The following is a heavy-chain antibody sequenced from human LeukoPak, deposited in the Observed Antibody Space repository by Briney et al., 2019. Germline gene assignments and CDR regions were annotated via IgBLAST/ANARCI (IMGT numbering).Heavy chain of an antibody. J-gene: IGHJ4*02. V-gene: IGHV4-31*03. Sequence: SETLSLTRTVSGGSISSGGYYWSWIRQHPGKGLEWIGYIYYSGSTYYNPSLKSRVTISVDTSKNQFSLKLSSVTAADTAVYYCARIPHCSSTSCYGVGEDYWGQGTLVTVSS. CDR1: GGSISSGGYY. CDR3: ARIPHCSSTSCYGVGEDY. CDR2: IYYSGST. D-gene: IGHD2-2*01.